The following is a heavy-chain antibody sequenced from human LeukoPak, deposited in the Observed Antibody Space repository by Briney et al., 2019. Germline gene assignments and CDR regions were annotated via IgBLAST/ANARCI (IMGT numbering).Heavy chain of an antibody. V-gene: IGHV4-31*03. Sequence: PSETLSLTCTVSGGSISSGGYYWRWIRQHPGKGLEWIGYIYYSGSTYYNPSLKSRVTISVDTSKNQFSLKLSSVTAADTAIYYCARQDTITTPGVDYWGQGTPVTVSS. CDR2: IYYSGST. J-gene: IGHJ4*02. D-gene: IGHD3-3*01. CDR1: GGSISSGGYY. CDR3: ARQDTITTPGVDY.